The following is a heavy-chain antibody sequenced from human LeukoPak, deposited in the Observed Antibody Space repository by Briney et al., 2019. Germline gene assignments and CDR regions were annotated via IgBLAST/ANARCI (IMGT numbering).Heavy chain of an antibody. Sequence: GGSLRLSCAASGFTFSSYAMSWVRQAPGKGLEWVSAISGSGGSTYYADSVKGRFTISRDNSKNTLYLQMNSLRAEDTAVYYCAKDMSVDFWSGYYTIWFDPWGQGTLVTVSS. J-gene: IGHJ5*02. CDR3: AKDMSVDFWSGYYTIWFDP. CDR1: GFTFSSYA. V-gene: IGHV3-23*01. CDR2: ISGSGGST. D-gene: IGHD3-3*01.